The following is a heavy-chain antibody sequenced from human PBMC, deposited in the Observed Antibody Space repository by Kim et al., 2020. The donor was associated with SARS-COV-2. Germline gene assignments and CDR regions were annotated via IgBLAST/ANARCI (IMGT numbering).Heavy chain of an antibody. J-gene: IGHJ4*02. CDR3: ARLLSRIWFFDF. CDR1: GASISTNNYY. Sequence: SETLSLTCTVSGASISTNNYYWAWIRQPPGKALEWIGSIYYTGNTYYNPSLESRVTISIDTSKNQFSLKLSSVTAADTAMYYCARLLSRIWFFDFWGQG. V-gene: IGHV4-39*01. CDR2: IYYTGNT. D-gene: IGHD6-13*01.